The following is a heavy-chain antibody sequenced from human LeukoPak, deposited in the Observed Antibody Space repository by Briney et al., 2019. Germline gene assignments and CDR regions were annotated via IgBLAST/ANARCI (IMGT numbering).Heavy chain of an antibody. J-gene: IGHJ4*02. Sequence: SETLSLTCTVSGYSISSGYCWGWIRQPPGKGLEWIGSIYHSGSTYYNPSLKSRVTISVDTSKNQFSLKLSSVTAADTAVYYCARHGGSSGYLYWGQGTLVTVSS. D-gene: IGHD3-22*01. CDR2: IYHSGST. CDR1: GYSISSGYC. V-gene: IGHV4-38-2*02. CDR3: ARHGGSSGYLY.